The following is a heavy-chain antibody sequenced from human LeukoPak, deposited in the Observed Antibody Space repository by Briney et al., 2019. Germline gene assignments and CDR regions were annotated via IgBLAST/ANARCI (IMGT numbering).Heavy chain of an antibody. CDR2: INPNSGGT. CDR1: GYTFTGYY. Sequence: ASVKVSCKASGYTFTGYYMHWVRQAPGQGLERMGWINPNSGGTNYAQKFQGRVTMTRDTSISTAYMELSRLRSDDTAVYYCARTRVLLWFGELSDAFDIWGQGTMVTVSS. J-gene: IGHJ3*02. CDR3: ARTRVLLWFGELSDAFDI. D-gene: IGHD3-10*01. V-gene: IGHV1-2*02.